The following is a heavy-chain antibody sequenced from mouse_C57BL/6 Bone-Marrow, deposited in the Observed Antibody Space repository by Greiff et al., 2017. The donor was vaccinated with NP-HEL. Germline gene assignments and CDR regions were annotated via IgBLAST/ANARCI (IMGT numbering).Heavy chain of an antibody. D-gene: IGHD4-1*01. CDR3: ARAWDIDY. Sequence: EVKLVESGPVLVKPGASVKMSCKASGYTFTDYYMNWVKQSHGKSLEWIGVINPYNGGTSYNQKFKGKATLTVDKSSSTAYMELNSLTSEDSAVYYCARAWDIDYWGQGTTLTVSS. J-gene: IGHJ2*01. CDR1: GYTFTDYY. V-gene: IGHV1-19*01. CDR2: INPYNGGT.